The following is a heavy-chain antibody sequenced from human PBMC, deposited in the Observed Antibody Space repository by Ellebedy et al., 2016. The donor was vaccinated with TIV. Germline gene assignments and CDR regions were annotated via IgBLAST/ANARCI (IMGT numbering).Heavy chain of an antibody. CDR3: ATSDTSKDLYAYYHAMDV. D-gene: IGHD5-18*01. CDR2: FDPEEGET. V-gene: IGHV1-24*01. J-gene: IGHJ6*02. Sequence: AASVKVSCKVSGYSLIELSMHWVRQPPGKGLEWMGGFDPEEGETLYAQKFQGRVNMSEDTSTDTAYMELSSLRSEDTAVYYCATSDTSKDLYAYYHAMDVWGQGTTVTVSS. CDR1: GYSLIELS.